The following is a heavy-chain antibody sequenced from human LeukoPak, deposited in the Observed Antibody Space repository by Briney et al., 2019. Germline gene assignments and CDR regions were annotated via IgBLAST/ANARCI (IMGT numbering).Heavy chain of an antibody. V-gene: IGHV3-23*01. CDR3: ARDVSGGSAALDY. J-gene: IGHJ4*02. Sequence: PGGSLRLSCAASGFTFSSYAMSWVRQAPGKGLEWVSAISGSGGSTYYADSVKGRFTISRDNSKNSLYLQMNSLRAEDTAVYYCARDVSGGSAALDYWGQGTLVTVSS. CDR1: GFTFSSYA. D-gene: IGHD2-15*01. CDR2: ISGSGGST.